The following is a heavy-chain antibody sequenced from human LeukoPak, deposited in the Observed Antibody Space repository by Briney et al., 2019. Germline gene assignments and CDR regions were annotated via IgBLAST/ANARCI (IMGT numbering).Heavy chain of an antibody. V-gene: IGHV4-59*11. J-gene: IGHJ6*03. Sequence: TSETLSLTCSVSGASISSHYWSWIRQPPGKGLEWIGYIYYSVRTNYNPSLKSRVTISVDMPNNQFSLKMSSVTAADTAVYYCARTGDGYNYYNYYYMDVWGKGTTVTVTS. D-gene: IGHD5-24*01. CDR3: ARTGDGYNYYNYYYMDV. CDR2: IYYSVRT. CDR1: GASISSHY.